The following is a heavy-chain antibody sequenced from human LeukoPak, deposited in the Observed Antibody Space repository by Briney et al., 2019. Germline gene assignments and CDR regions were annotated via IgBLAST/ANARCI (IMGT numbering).Heavy chain of an antibody. CDR2: ISAYNGNT. V-gene: IGHV1-18*01. D-gene: IGHD4-11*01. CDR3: ARDRGVTTVMDY. J-gene: IGHJ4*02. CDR1: GGTFSSYA. Sequence: APVKVSCKASGGTFSSYAISWVRQAPGQGLEWVGWISAYNGNTNYAQKFQGRVTMTTDTSTSTAYMELRSLRSDDTAVYYCARDRGVTTVMDYWGQGTLVTVSS.